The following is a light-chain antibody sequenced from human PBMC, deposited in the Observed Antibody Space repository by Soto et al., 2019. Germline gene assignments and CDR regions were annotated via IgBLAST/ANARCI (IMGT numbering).Light chain of an antibody. CDR1: QSVLYSSNNKNY. CDR2: WAS. Sequence: DIVMTQSPDSLAVSLGERATINCKSSQSVLYSSNNKNYLAWYQQKPGQPPKLLIYWASTRESGVPDRFSGSGSGTDFTLTISSLQAEDVAVYYCQQCYSTWTFGQGTKVDIK. CDR3: QQCYSTWT. J-gene: IGKJ1*01. V-gene: IGKV4-1*01.